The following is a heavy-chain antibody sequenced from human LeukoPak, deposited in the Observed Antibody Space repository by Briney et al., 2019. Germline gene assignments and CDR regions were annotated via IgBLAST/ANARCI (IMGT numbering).Heavy chain of an antibody. J-gene: IGHJ4*02. CDR1: GYTFTSYG. Sequence: GASVKVSCKASGYTFTSYGISWVRQAPGQGLEWMGWINPNSGGTNYAQKFQGRVTMTRDTSISTAYMELSRLRSDDTAVYYCARDTVYDSSGVDYWGQGTLVTVSS. CDR2: INPNSGGT. CDR3: ARDTVYDSSGVDY. D-gene: IGHD3-22*01. V-gene: IGHV1-2*02.